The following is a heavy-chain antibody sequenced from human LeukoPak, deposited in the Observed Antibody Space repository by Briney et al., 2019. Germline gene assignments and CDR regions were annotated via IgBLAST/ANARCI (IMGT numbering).Heavy chain of an antibody. CDR1: GYTFSDFF. CDR2: INPHSGDT. V-gene: IGHV1-2*02. CDR3: ARVSRQQPRTGWFDP. Sequence: GASVKVSCKASGYTFSDFFIHWVRQAPGQGLEWMGWINPHSGDTNYAQKFQGRVTMTRDTSISTAYMELSRLRSDDTAVYYCARVSRQQPRTGWFDPWGQGTLVTVSS. J-gene: IGHJ5*02. D-gene: IGHD6-13*01.